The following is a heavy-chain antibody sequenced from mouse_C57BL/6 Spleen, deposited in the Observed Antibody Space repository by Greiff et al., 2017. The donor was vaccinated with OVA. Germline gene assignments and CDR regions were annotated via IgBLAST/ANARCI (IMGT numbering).Heavy chain of an antibody. CDR2: IYPGDGDT. Sequence: QVQLQQSGAELVKPGASVKISCKASGYAFSSYWVNWVKQSPGKGLEWIGQIYPGDGDTNYNGKFKGKTTMTADKSSSTAYIQLSSLTSEDSAVYFCASGYASYWGQGTLVTVSA. D-gene: IGHD1-2*01. CDR3: ASGYASY. V-gene: IGHV1-80*01. CDR1: GYAFSSYW. J-gene: IGHJ3*01.